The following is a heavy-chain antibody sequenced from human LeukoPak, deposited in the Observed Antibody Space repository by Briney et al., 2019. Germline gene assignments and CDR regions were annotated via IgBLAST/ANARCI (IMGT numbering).Heavy chain of an antibody. V-gene: IGHV1-2*02. CDR2: INPNSGGT. J-gene: IGHJ4*02. CDR1: GYTFTGYY. CDR3: ARDPGYCSSTSCYESFDY. D-gene: IGHD2-2*01. Sequence: GASVKVSCKASGYTFTGYYIHWVRQAPGQGLEWMGWINPNSGGTNYAQKFQGRVTMTRDTSMSTAYMELSGLRSDDTAVYYCARDPGYCSSTSCYESFDYWGQGTLVTVSS.